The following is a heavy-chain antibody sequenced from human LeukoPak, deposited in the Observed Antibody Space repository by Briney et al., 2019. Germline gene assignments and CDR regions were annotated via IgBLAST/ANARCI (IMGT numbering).Heavy chain of an antibody. CDR1: GFTFSSYA. CDR2: IKQDGSEK. CDR3: ASLIDY. V-gene: IGHV3-7*03. J-gene: IGHJ4*02. Sequence: PGGSLRLSCAASGFTFSSYAMSWVRQAPGKGLEWVANIKQDGSEKYYVDSVKGRFTISRDNAENSLYLQMNSLRAEDTAVYYCASLIDYWGQGTLVTVSS. D-gene: IGHD2-8*01.